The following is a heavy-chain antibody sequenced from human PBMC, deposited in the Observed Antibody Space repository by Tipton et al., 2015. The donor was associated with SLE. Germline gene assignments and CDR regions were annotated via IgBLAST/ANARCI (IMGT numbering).Heavy chain of an antibody. CDR2: IDYSGST. Sequence: TLSLTCTVSGGAIDSTTYYWGWIRQPPGKGLEWIGSIDYSGSTYYNPSLKSRVTTSVDTSKSQLSLNLRSVTAADTAVYYCARDPGMSRYLDGRYFDYWGRGTQVTVSS. CDR3: ARDPGMSRYLDGRYFDY. J-gene: IGHJ4*02. CDR1: GGAIDSTTYY. D-gene: IGHD3-9*01. V-gene: IGHV4-39*07.